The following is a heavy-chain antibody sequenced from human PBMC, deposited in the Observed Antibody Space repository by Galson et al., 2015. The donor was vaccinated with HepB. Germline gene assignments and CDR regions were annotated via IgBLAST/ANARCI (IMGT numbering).Heavy chain of an antibody. V-gene: IGHV3-23*01. CDR3: AKNWRNVGDTENFDY. CDR1: AFTFSTYA. CDR2: ISGSGGST. J-gene: IGHJ4*02. Sequence: SLRLSCAASAFTFSTYAMSWVRQAPGQGLEWVSTISGSGGSTYYADFVKGRFTISRDNPKNTMFLQMNSLRAEDTAVYYCAKNWRNVGDTENFDYWGQGTLVTVSS. D-gene: IGHD1-26*01.